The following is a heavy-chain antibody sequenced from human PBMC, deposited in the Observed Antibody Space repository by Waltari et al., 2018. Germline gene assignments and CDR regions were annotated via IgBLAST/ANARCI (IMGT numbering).Heavy chain of an antibody. CDR2: NNTNTGKP. CDR1: EYTFTDYA. D-gene: IGHD3-9*01. V-gene: IGHV7-4-1*02. Sequence: QVQLVQSGSEFQKPGASVKVSCKASEYTFTDYAMNWVRQAPGQGPEWMVWNNTNTGKPTYAQGFTGRFGFSLDTSVTTAYLQINTLKAEDTAVYYCARLRASLTGFGPYGMDVWGQGTTVTVSS. J-gene: IGHJ6*01. CDR3: ARLRASLTGFGPYGMDV.